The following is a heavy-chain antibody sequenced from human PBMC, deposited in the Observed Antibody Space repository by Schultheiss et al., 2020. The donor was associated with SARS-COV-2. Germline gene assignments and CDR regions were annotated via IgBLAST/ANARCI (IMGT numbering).Heavy chain of an antibody. CDR1: GGTFSSYA. D-gene: IGHD3-16*02. V-gene: IGHV1-69*10. CDR3: ASPREQELSRDAFDI. Sequence: SVKVSCKASGGTFSSYAISWVRQAPGQGLEWMGGIIPILGIANYAQKFQGRVTMTEDTSTDTAYMELSSLRSEDTAVYYCASPREQELSRDAFDIWGQGTMVTVSS. CDR2: IIPILGIA. J-gene: IGHJ3*02.